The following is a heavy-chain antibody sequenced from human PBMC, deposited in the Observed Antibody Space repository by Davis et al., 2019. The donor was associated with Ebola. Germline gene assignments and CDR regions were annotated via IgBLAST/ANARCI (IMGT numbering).Heavy chain of an antibody. CDR1: GFTFSSYA. Sequence: ESLKISCAASGFTFSSYAMSWIRQPPGKGLEWIGYIHDSGSTNYNPSLKSRVTISVDTSKNQFSLTLSSVTAADTAVYYCARHFLGSSWYYGAFDIWGQGTMVTVSS. J-gene: IGHJ3*02. CDR3: ARHFLGSSWYYGAFDI. D-gene: IGHD6-13*01. V-gene: IGHV4-59*08. CDR2: IHDSGST.